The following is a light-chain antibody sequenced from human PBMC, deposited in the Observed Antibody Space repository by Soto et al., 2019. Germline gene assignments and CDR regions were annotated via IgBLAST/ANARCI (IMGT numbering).Light chain of an antibody. CDR3: QQSYSNPHA. V-gene: IGKV1-39*01. J-gene: IGKJ2*01. CDR1: QSVNSY. Sequence: DIQMTQSPSSLSASVGDRVTITCRAGQSVNSYLNWYQQKPGKAPKLLIYAASSLQSGVPSRFSGSGSGTDFTLTISSLQPEDFATYYCQQSYSNPHAFGQGTELEIK. CDR2: AAS.